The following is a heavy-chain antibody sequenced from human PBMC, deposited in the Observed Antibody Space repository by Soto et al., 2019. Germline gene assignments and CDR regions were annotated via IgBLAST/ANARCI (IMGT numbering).Heavy chain of an antibody. CDR1: GYSFTSYW. V-gene: IGHV5-10-1*01. CDR3: AGPYGDALLYYYGMDV. J-gene: IGHJ6*02. D-gene: IGHD4-17*01. Sequence: PGESLKISCKGSGYSFTSYWISWVRQMPGKGLEWMGRIDPSDSYTNYSPSFQGHVTISADKSISTAYLQWSSLKASDTAMYYCAGPYGDALLYYYGMDVWGQGTTVTVSS. CDR2: IDPSDSYT.